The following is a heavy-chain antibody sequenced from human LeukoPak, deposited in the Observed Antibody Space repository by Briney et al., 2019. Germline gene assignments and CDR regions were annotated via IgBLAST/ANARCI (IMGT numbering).Heavy chain of an antibody. Sequence: SETLSLTCTVSGGSISSYYWNWIRQPPGKGLEWIGYIYYSGSTNYNPSLKSRVTILVDTSKNQFSLKLSSVTAADTAVYYCARGRYYDFGDYWGQGTLDTVSS. V-gene: IGHV4-59*01. CDR3: ARGRYYDFGDY. CDR1: GGSISSYY. J-gene: IGHJ4*02. D-gene: IGHD3-3*01. CDR2: IYYSGST.